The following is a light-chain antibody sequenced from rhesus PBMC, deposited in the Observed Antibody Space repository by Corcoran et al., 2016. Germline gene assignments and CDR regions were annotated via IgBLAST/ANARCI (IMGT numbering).Light chain of an antibody. CDR2: SAY. CDR1: ESVGSY. V-gene: IGKV3-40*03. Sequence: EIVMTQSPATLSLSPGETATLSCRASESVGSYLAWYQQKPGQAPKLLLNSAYFRAPGIPDRFSGSGYRTGFTLTISSLEPEDVRVYHCQQYNDLLWTFGQGTKVEIK. CDR3: QQYNDLLWT. J-gene: IGKJ1*01.